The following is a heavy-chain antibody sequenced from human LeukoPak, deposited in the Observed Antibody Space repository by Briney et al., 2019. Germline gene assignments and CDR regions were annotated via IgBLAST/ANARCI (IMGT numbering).Heavy chain of an antibody. CDR2: INANSGDT. CDR3: ARDVSWGVDS. J-gene: IGHJ4*02. Sequence: ASVTVCCKTSAYSFTVYFFHSIRQAPGQGLEWMGWINANSGDTNYAQQFRGRLTMTRDRSISTVYMELSRLRTDDTAVYYCARDVSWGVDSWGERSLVTVSS. D-gene: IGHD3-10*01. V-gene: IGHV1-2*02. CDR1: AYSFTVYF.